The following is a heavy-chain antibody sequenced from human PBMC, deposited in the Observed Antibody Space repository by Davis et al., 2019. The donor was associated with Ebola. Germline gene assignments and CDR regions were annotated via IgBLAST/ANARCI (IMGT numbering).Heavy chain of an antibody. J-gene: IGHJ4*02. D-gene: IGHD3-16*01. CDR3: ARRGGVPTGFFDY. V-gene: IGHV4-59*08. Sequence: SETLSLTCTVSGGSISSYYWSWIRQPPGKGLEWIGYIYSSGSTNYNPSLKSRVTISVDTSKNQFSLKLSSVTAADTAVYYCARRGGVPTGFFDYWGQGTLVTVSS. CDR2: IYSSGST. CDR1: GGSISSYY.